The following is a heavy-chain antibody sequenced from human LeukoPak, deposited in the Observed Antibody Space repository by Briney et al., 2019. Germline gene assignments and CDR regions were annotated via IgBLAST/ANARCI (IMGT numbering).Heavy chain of an antibody. CDR3: AKEAYYYDSSGHFDY. CDR1: GFTFSSYG. CDR2: ISYDGSNK. Sequence: PGGSLRLSCAASGFTFSSYGMHWVRQAPGKGLEWVAVISYDGSNKYYADSVKGRFTISRGNSKNTLYLQMNSLRAEDTAVYYCAKEAYYYDSSGHFDYWGQGTLVTVSS. D-gene: IGHD3-22*01. J-gene: IGHJ4*02. V-gene: IGHV3-30*18.